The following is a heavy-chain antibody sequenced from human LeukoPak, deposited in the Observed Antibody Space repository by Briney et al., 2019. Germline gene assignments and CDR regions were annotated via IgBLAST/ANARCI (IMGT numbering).Heavy chain of an antibody. V-gene: IGHV3-49*03. CDR3: TREGSGSPYFDY. D-gene: IGHD1-26*01. Sequence: GGSLRLSCTASGFTFGDYAMSWFRQAPGKGLEWVGFIRSKAYGGTTEYAASVKGRFTISRDDSESIAYLQMNSLKTEDTAVYYCTREGSGSPYFDYWGQGTLVTVSS. CDR1: GFTFGDYA. J-gene: IGHJ4*02. CDR2: IRSKAYGGTT.